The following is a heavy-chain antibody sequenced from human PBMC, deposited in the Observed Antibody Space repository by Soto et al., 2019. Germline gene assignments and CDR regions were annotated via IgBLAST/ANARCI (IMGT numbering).Heavy chain of an antibody. CDR1: RYTFTSYY. J-gene: IGHJ6*02. Sequence: ASGKVSCKAYRYTFTSYYMTWVRQAPGQGLEWMGIINPSGGSRSYAQKFQGRVTMTRDTSTSTVYMELSSLRSEDTAVYYCARPGAGYCISTSCSNDYSYGMDVWGQGTTVTVSS. CDR3: ARPGAGYCISTSCSNDYSYGMDV. D-gene: IGHD2-2*01. CDR2: INPSGGSR. V-gene: IGHV1-46*01.